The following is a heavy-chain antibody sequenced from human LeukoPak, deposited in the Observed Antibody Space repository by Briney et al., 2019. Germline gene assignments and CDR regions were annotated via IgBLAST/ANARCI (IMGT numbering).Heavy chain of an antibody. CDR3: ARDMSWSGYYYDY. CDR2: IYTSGST. Sequence: SETLSLTCTVSGGSISSYYWSWIRQPAGKGLEWIGRIYTSGSTNYNPSLKSGVTISVDMSKNQISLKLSSVTAADTAVYYCARDMSWSGYYYDYWGQGTLVTVSS. CDR1: GGSISSYY. D-gene: IGHD3-3*01. J-gene: IGHJ4*02. V-gene: IGHV4-4*07.